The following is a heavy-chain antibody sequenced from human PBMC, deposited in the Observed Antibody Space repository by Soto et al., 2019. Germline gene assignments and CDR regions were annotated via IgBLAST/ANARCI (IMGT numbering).Heavy chain of an antibody. CDR2: IYYRGST. Sequence: SETLSLTCTVSGGSVSPYYWSWFRQPPGKGLEWIGYIYYRGSTNYNPSLKSRVTMSVDTSKNQFSLRLNSVTAADTAIYFCARDAHTSGWFSLIDYWGQGTLVTVSS. CDR3: ARDAHTSGWFSLIDY. CDR1: GGSVSPYY. V-gene: IGHV4-59*02. D-gene: IGHD6-19*01. J-gene: IGHJ4*02.